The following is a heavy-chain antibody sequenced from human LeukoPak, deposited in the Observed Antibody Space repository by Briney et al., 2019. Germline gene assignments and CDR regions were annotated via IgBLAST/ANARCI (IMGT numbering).Heavy chain of an antibody. J-gene: IGHJ6*03. Sequence: SEALSLTCAVSGGSISNSNWWGWVPQPPGKGLGGGGEIYRSGSTNYNPSLKSRVTISVFKSKNQFSLNLSSVTAADTAVYYCAREKGYCSSTSCYNYYYYYYMDVWGKGTTVTVSS. V-gene: IGHV4-4*02. CDR2: IYRSGST. CDR1: GGSISNSNW. CDR3: AREKGYCSSTSCYNYYYYYYMDV. D-gene: IGHD2-2*02.